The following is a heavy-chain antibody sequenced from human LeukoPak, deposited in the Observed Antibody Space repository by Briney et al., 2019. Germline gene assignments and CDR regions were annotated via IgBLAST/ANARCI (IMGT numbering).Heavy chain of an antibody. V-gene: IGHV3-48*03. CDR1: GFTFSSYE. Sequence: GGSLRLSCAASGFTFSSYEMNWVPQAPGKGLEWVSYISSSGSTIYYADSVKGRFTISRDNAKNSLYLQMNSLRAEDTAVYYCARDLGDQLLDPNAFDIWGQGTMVTVSS. D-gene: IGHD2-2*01. CDR3: ARDLGDQLLDPNAFDI. CDR2: ISSSGSTI. J-gene: IGHJ3*02.